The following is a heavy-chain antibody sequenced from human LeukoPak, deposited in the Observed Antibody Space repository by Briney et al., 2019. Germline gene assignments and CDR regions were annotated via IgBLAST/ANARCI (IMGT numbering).Heavy chain of an antibody. CDR2: IYRGGST. CDR1: GFTVSSNY. V-gene: IGHV3-66*01. Sequence: GGSLRLSCAASGFTVSSNYMSWVRQAPGKGLEWVSVIYRGGSTYYADSVKGRFTISRDNSKNTLYLQMNSLRAEDTAVYYCARVSVVPHYYYYMDVWGKGTTVTISS. CDR3: ARVSVVPHYYYYMDV. D-gene: IGHD2-15*01. J-gene: IGHJ6*03.